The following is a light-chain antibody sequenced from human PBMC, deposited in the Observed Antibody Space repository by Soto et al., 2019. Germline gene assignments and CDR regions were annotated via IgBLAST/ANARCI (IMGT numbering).Light chain of an antibody. V-gene: IGKV1-5*03. CDR1: QSISPW. CDR2: KAS. J-gene: IGKJ2*01. CDR3: QQYKTYSRT. Sequence: DIQMTQSPSTLSASVGDRVTITCRASQSISPWLAWYQQKPGKAPKILFYKASSLESGVPSRFSGSDSWTEFTLTISSLQPDDFSTYYCQQYKTYSRTFGQGTKREIK.